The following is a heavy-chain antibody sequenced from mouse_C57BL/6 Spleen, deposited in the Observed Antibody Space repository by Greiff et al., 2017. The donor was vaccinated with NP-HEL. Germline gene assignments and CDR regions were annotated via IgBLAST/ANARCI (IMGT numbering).Heavy chain of an antibody. V-gene: IGHV3-6*01. D-gene: IGHD1-1*01. CDR2: ISYDGSN. J-gene: IGHJ1*03. Sequence: EVKLQESGPGLVKPSQSLSLTCSVTGYSITSGYYWNWIRQFPGNKLEWMGYISYDGSNNYNPSLKNRISITRDTSKNQFFLKLNSVTTEDTARYYCARGITTVVAGDWYFDVWGTGTTVTVSS. CDR3: ARGITTVVAGDWYFDV. CDR1: GYSITSGYY.